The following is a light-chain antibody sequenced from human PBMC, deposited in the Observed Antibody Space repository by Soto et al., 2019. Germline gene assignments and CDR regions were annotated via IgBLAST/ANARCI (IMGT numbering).Light chain of an antibody. CDR2: DAS. CDR1: QSVSSY. J-gene: IGKJ3*01. V-gene: IGKV3-11*01. Sequence: EIVLTQSPATLSLSPGERATLSCRASQSVSSYLAWYQHKPGQAPRLLIYDASNRATGIPARFSGSGSGTDFTLTISSLEPEDFAVYYCQQRRNWPPFTFGPGTKVDLK. CDR3: QQRRNWPPFT.